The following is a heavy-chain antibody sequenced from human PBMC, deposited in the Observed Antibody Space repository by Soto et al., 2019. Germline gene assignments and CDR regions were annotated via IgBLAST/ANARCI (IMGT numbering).Heavy chain of an antibody. CDR3: AKVFYYYDSSGYYYFDY. CDR2: ISGSGSTI. D-gene: IGHD3-22*01. CDR1: GFTFSSYA. Sequence: EVQLLESGGGLVQPGGSLRLSCAASGFTFSSYAMSWVRQAPGKGLEWVSAISGSGSTIYYADSVKGRFTISRDNSKTTLDLQMSSLRAEDTAVYYCAKVFYYYDSSGYYYFDYWGQGTLVTVSS. V-gene: IGHV3-23*01. J-gene: IGHJ4*02.